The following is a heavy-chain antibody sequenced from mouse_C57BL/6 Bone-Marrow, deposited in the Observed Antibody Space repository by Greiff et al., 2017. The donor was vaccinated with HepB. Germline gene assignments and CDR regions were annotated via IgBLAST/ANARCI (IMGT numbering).Heavy chain of an antibody. CDR3: ARSSFAY. CDR1: GYAFSSSW. J-gene: IGHJ3*01. CDR2: IYPGDGDT. Sequence: QVQLQQSGPELVKPGASVKISCKASGYAFSSSWMNWVKQRPGKGLEWIGRIYPGDGDTNYNGKFKGKATLTADNSSSTAYMQLSSLTSEDSAVYFCARSSFAYWGQGTLVTVSA. V-gene: IGHV1-82*01.